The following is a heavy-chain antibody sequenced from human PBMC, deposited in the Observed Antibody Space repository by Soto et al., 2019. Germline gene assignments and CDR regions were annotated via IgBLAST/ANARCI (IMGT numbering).Heavy chain of an antibody. Sequence: QVQLQESGPGLVKPSQTLSLTCTVSGGSVSSGDHYWSWIRQPPGKGLEWIGYIYYSGSTYYNPSLKSRVTISVDTSKNQFSLKLSSVTAADTAVYYCARYCGSTSCYVEGFGNWFDPWGQGTLVTVSS. D-gene: IGHD2-2*01. V-gene: IGHV4-30-4*01. CDR3: ARYCGSTSCYVEGFGNWFDP. J-gene: IGHJ5*02. CDR1: GGSVSSGDHY. CDR2: IYYSGST.